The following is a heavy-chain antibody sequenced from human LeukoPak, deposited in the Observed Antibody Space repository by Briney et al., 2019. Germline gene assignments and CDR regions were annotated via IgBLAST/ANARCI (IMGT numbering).Heavy chain of an antibody. J-gene: IGHJ3*02. Sequence: ASVKVSCLASGYTFTRYVLHGVRQATGRGREWMGWMNPNSGNTGYAQKLQGRVTMTRNTSISTAYMELSSLRSEDTAVYYCASRLAGLDAFDIWGQGTMVTVSS. CDR2: MNPNSGNT. CDR3: ASRLAGLDAFDI. V-gene: IGHV1-8*01. CDR1: GYTFTRYV. D-gene: IGHD6-19*01.